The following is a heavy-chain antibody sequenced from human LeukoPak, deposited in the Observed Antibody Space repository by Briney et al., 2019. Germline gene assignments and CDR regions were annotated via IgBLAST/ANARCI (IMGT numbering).Heavy chain of an antibody. CDR3: ARGGNADIVVVPAAHNWFDP. Sequence: SVKVSCKASGYTFTGYYMHWVRQAPGQGLEWMGGIIPIFGTANYAQKFQGRVTITADESTSTAYMELSSLRSEDTAVYYCARGGNADIVVVPAAHNWFDPWGQGTLVTVSS. CDR2: IIPIFGTA. V-gene: IGHV1-69*13. D-gene: IGHD2-2*01. J-gene: IGHJ5*02. CDR1: GYTFTGYY.